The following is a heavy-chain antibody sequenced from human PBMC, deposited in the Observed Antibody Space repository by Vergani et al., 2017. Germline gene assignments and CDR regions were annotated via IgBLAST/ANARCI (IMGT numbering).Heavy chain of an antibody. CDR2: IDWDDDK. V-gene: IGHV2-70*15. CDR3: ARISDDFWSGYWDAFDI. Sequence: QVTLRESGPALVKPTQTLTLTCTFSGFSLSTSGMCVSWIRQPPGKALEWLARIDWDDDKYYSTSLKTRLTISKDTSKNQVVLTMTNMDPVDTATYYCARISDDFWSGYWDAFDIWGQGTMVTVSS. J-gene: IGHJ3*02. CDR1: GFSLSTSGMC. D-gene: IGHD3-3*01.